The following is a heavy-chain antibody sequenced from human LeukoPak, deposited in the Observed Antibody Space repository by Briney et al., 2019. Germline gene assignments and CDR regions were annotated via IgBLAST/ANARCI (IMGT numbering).Heavy chain of an antibody. J-gene: IGHJ4*02. CDR3: AARPPIVVRGPFDY. Sequence: PGGSLRLSCAASGFTVSSKYMSWVRQAPGKGLEWVSVIYSGGSTYYADSVKGRFTISRDNSKNTLYLQMNSLRADDTAVYYCAARPPIVVRGPFDYWGQGTQVTVSS. V-gene: IGHV3-66*01. CDR2: IYSGGST. CDR1: GFTVSSKY. D-gene: IGHD3-22*01.